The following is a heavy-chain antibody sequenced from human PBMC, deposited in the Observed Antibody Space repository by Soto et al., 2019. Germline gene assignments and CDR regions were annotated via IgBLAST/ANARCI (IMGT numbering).Heavy chain of an antibody. D-gene: IGHD3-9*01. J-gene: IGHJ4*02. V-gene: IGHV1-3*01. CDR2: INAGNGNT. CDR3: ARARDTGSGRYWFDY. CDR1: GYTFTSYA. Sequence: ASVKVSCKASGYTFTSYAMHWVRQAPGQRLEWMGWINAGNGNTKYSQKFQGRVTITRDTSASTAYMELSSLRSEDTAVYYCARARDTGSGRYWFDYWGQGTLVTVSS.